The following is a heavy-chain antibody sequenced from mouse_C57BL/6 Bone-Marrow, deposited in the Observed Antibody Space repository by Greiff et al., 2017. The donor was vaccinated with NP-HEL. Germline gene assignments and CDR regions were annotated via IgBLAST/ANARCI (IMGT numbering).Heavy chain of an antibody. CDR1: GFSFTSYG. CDR3: ARRGIPDWYFDV. J-gene: IGHJ1*03. Sequence: VQLQESGPGLVQPSQSLSITCTVSGFSFTSYGVHWVRQSPGKGLEWLGVIWSGGSTDYNAAFISRLSISKDNYKCHVFFKMNSLQADDTARDYCARRGIPDWYFDVWGTGTTVTVSS. CDR2: IWSGGST. V-gene: IGHV2-2*01.